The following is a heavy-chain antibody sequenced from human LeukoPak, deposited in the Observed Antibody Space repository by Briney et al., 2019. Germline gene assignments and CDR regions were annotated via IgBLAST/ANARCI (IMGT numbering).Heavy chain of an antibody. CDR3: AKGGGSGNYYNRFRLFDP. D-gene: IGHD3-10*01. Sequence: GGSLRLSCAPSGFTFSSYAMSWVRQAPGEGLEWVSAISDSDGSTYYADSVKGRFTISRDNSKDTLYLQMNSLRAEDTAVYYCAKGGGSGNYYNRFRLFDPWGQGTLVTVSS. J-gene: IGHJ5*02. V-gene: IGHV3-23*01. CDR1: GFTFSSYA. CDR2: ISDSDGST.